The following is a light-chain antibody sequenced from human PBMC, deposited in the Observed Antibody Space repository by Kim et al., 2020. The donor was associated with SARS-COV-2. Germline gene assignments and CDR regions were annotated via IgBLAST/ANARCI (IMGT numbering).Light chain of an antibody. CDR3: SSYLSNTFYV. J-gene: IGLJ1*01. CDR1: SSDIGGNNY. CDR2: DVF. V-gene: IGLV2-14*03. Sequence: GQSITISCTGTSSDIGGNNYVSWYQQHPDKVPKLMIYDVFNRPSGVSNRFSGSKSGNTASLTISGLQADGEADYYCSSYLSNTFYVFGTGTKVTVL.